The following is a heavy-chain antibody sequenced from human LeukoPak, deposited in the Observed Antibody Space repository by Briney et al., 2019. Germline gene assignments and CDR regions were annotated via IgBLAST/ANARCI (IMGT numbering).Heavy chain of an antibody. CDR1: GFTFSNHD. V-gene: IGHV3-13*01. Sequence: PGGSPRLSCAASGFTFSNHDMHWVRQPTGEGLEWVSAIDTAGRTYYIDSVKGRFTISRENANNSVYLQMNSLRAGDTAVYYCIRGGDGFDPWGQGTLVTVSS. CDR2: IDTAGRT. D-gene: IGHD3-10*01. J-gene: IGHJ5*02. CDR3: IRGGDGFDP.